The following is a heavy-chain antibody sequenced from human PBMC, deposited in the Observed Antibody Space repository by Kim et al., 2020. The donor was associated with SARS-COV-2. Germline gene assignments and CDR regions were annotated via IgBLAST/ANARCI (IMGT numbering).Heavy chain of an antibody. D-gene: IGHD5-18*01. CDR2: DST. J-gene: IGHJ4*02. Sequence: DSTYSADTVKGRFTIARHNSTNTLYLQMTSLRAEDTAVYYCARVTAMDDYWGQGTLVTVSS. V-gene: IGHV3-53*04. CDR3: ARVTAMDDY.